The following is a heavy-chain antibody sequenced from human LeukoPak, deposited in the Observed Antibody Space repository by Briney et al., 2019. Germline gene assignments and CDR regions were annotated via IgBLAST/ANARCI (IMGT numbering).Heavy chain of an antibody. J-gene: IGHJ4*02. Sequence: GGSLRLSCAVSGITLSNYGMSWVRQAPGKGLEWVAGISDSGGRTNYADSVKGRFTISRDKSKSTLYLQMNSLKAEDTAVYYCARGASLYSSGWYYPYWGQGTLVTVSS. CDR2: ISDSGGRT. V-gene: IGHV3-23*01. D-gene: IGHD6-19*01. CDR1: GITLSNYG. CDR3: ARGASLYSSGWYYPY.